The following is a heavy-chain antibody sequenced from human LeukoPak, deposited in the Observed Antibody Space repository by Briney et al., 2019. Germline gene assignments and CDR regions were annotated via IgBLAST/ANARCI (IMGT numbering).Heavy chain of an antibody. CDR1: GFTFSSYG. V-gene: IGHV3-7*01. CDR2: IKQDGSEK. J-gene: IGHJ3*02. Sequence: GGSLRLSCAASGFTFSSYGMHWVRQAPGKGLEWVAYIKQDGSEKDYVNSLKGRFTISRDNAKNSLYLQMNSLRAEDTAVYYCARAGYSTSRGAFDIWGQGTMVTISS. CDR3: ARAGYSTSRGAFDI. D-gene: IGHD2-2*01.